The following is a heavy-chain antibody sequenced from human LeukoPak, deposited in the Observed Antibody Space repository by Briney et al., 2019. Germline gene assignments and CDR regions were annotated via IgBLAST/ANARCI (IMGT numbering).Heavy chain of an antibody. Sequence: SVKVSCKASGGTFSSYAISWVRQAPGQGLEWMGGIIPIFGTANYAQKFQGRVTITADESTSTAYMELSSLRSEDTAVYYCARCGVYCTNGVCFPDLHGMDVWGQGTTVTVSS. CDR1: GGTFSSYA. CDR3: ARCGVYCTNGVCFPDLHGMDV. V-gene: IGHV1-69*13. J-gene: IGHJ6*02. CDR2: IIPIFGTA. D-gene: IGHD2-8*01.